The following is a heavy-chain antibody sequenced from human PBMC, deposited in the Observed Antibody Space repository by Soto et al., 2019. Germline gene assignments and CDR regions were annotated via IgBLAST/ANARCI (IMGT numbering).Heavy chain of an antibody. CDR1: GFTFSSYA. V-gene: IGHV3-23*01. CDR2: ISGSGGST. Sequence: PGGSLRLSCAASGFTFSSYAMSWVRQAPGKGLEWVSAISGSGGSTYYADSVKGRFTISGDNSKNTLYLQMNSLRAEDTAVYYCATLILTGYRLDYWGQGTLVTVSS. J-gene: IGHJ4*02. D-gene: IGHD3-9*01. CDR3: ATLILTGYRLDY.